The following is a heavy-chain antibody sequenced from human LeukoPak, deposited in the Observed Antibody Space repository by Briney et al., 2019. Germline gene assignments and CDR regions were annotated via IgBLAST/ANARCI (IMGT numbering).Heavy chain of an antibody. CDR3: AKVRASGQQYDTFDI. D-gene: IGHD3-10*01. CDR2: INPNSGAT. V-gene: IGHV1-2*04. Sequence: ASVKVSCKASGGTFSSYAISWVRQAPGQGLEWMGWINPNSGATDYTQKFQGWVTMTRDTSISTAYMELSRLRSDDTAIYYCAKVRASGQQYDTFDIWGQGTMVTVSS. J-gene: IGHJ3*02. CDR1: GGTFSSYA.